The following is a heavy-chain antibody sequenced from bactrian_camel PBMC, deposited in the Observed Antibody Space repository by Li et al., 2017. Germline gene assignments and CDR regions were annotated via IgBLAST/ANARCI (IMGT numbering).Heavy chain of an antibody. CDR1: GYTYSSGC. J-gene: IGHJ4*01. D-gene: IGHD1*01. Sequence: VQLVESGGGSVQAGGSLRLSCAASGYTYSSGCMGWFRQAPGKEREAVASLQGGRPYTYYTDSVKGRFTTSRDNVENTMYLQMDNLRPEDTGTYYCAKSLASALGGAGRSPGTQVTVS. CDR2: LQGGRPYT. V-gene: IGHV3-2*01.